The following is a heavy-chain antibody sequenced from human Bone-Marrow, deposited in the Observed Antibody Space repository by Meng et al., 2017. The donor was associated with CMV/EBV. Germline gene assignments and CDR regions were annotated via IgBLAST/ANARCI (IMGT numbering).Heavy chain of an antibody. CDR3: ARDWVDYYDSSGYYYHYYYGMDV. CDR2: INHSGST. D-gene: IGHD3-22*01. J-gene: IGHJ6*02. Sequence: SETLSLTCAVYGGSCSGYYWSWIRQPPGKGLEWIGEINHSGSTNYNPSLKSRVTISVDTSKNQFSLKLSSVAAADTAVYYCARDWVDYYDSSGYYYHYYYGMDVWGQGTTVTVSS. CDR1: GGSCSGYY. V-gene: IGHV4-34*01.